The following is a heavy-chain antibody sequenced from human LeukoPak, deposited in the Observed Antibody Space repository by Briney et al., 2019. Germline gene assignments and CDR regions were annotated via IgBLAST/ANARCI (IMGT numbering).Heavy chain of an antibody. CDR3: ARDGTANYSSGWVDMDV. CDR1: GFIFSRYS. V-gene: IGHV3-48*04. Sequence: GGSLRLSCAASGFIFSRYSMKWVRHAPGKGREWVSYISSSSSTIYYADSVKGRFTISRDDAHKSLYLQMNSLRVEDTAVYYCARDGTANYSSGWVDMDVWGKGTTVTISS. CDR2: ISSSSSTI. D-gene: IGHD6-25*01. J-gene: IGHJ6*03.